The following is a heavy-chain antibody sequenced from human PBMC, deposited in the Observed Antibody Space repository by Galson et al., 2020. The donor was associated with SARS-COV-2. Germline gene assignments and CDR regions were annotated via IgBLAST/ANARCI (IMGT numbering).Heavy chain of an antibody. CDR1: GISFSSYW. CDR3: ARAAGYYGSGNGYLRG. J-gene: IGHJ4*02. V-gene: IGHV3-7*03. Sequence: GGSLRLSCAVSGISFSSYWMYWVRQAPGKGLQWVASINKDGSEKYILDSVKGRFTISRDNAENSLHLQMISLRAEDTAVYFCARAAGYYGSGNGYLRGWGQGSLVTVSS. CDR2: INKDGSEK. D-gene: IGHD3-10*01.